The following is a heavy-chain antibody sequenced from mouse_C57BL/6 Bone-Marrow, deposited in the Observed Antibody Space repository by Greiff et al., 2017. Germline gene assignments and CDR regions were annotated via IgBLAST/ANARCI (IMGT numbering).Heavy chain of an antibody. CDR3: ARHFYWYFDV. CDR2: IHPNSGST. Sequence: QVQLQQPGAELVKPGASVKLSCKASGYTFTRYWMHWVKQRPGQGLEWIGMIHPNSGSTNYNEKFKSKATLTVDKSSSTAYMQLSSLTSEDSAVYYCARHFYWYFDVWGTGTTVTVSS. CDR1: GYTFTRYW. J-gene: IGHJ1*03. V-gene: IGHV1-64*01.